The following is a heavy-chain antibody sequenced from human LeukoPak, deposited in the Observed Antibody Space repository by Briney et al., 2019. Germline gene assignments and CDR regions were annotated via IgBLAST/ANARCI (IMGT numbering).Heavy chain of an antibody. D-gene: IGHD2-15*01. Sequence: SETLSLTCTVSGGSISSSSYYWGWIRQPPGKGLEWIGSIYYSGSTYYNPSLKSRVTISVDTSKNQFSLKLSSVTAADTAVYYCARDLEDIVVVVAATRGGEDYWGQGTLVTVSS. CDR2: IYYSGST. CDR3: ARDLEDIVVVVAATRGGEDY. CDR1: GGSISSSSYY. V-gene: IGHV4-39*07. J-gene: IGHJ4*02.